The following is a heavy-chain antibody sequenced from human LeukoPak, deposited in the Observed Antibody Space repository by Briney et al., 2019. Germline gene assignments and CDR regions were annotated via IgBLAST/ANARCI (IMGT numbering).Heavy chain of an antibody. CDR2: INPNSGGT. CDR3: ARVRVAAANDY. Sequence: ASVKVSCKASGYIFTDYYMHWVRQAPGQGLEWMGRINPNSGGTNYAQKFQGRVTTTRDTSISTAYMELSRLRSDDTAVYYCARVRVAAANDYWGQGTLVTVSS. V-gene: IGHV1-2*06. J-gene: IGHJ4*02. CDR1: GYIFTDYY. D-gene: IGHD6-13*01.